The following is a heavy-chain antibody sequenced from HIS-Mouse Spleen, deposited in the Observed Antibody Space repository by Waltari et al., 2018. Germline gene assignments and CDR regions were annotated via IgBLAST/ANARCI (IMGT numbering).Heavy chain of an antibody. D-gene: IGHD2-15*01. Sequence: QVQLQESGPGLVKPSQTLSLTCTVSGGSISSGGYYWSWIRQHPGKGLEWVGYIYYRGSTYYNPSLKSRVTISVDTSKNQFSLKLSSVTAADTAVYYCARDCLGYCSGGSCHHDAFDIWGQGTMVTVSS. CDR1: GGSISSGGYY. CDR3: ARDCLGYCSGGSCHHDAFDI. CDR2: IYYRGST. V-gene: IGHV4-31*03. J-gene: IGHJ3*02.